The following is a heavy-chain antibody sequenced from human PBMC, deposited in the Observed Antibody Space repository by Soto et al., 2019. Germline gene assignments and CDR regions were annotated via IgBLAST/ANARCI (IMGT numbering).Heavy chain of an antibody. J-gene: IGHJ5*02. Sequence: SETLSLTCTVSGASIRSTDYYWSWIRQAPGKGLEWIGYVYYTGSTYYNPSLMSRLTIAVDTSKNQFSLKLTSVTAAETAVYYCVRTAREGAVAPHWFDRWGQGTQVTVSS. V-gene: IGHV4-30-4*01. CDR3: VRTAREGAVAPHWFDR. CDR1: GASIRSTDYY. CDR2: VYYTGST. D-gene: IGHD2-21*02.